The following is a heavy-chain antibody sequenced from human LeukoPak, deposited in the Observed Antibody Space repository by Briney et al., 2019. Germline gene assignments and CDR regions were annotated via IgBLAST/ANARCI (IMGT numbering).Heavy chain of an antibody. V-gene: IGHV4-34*01. CDR1: GGSLSAYY. CDR3: ARSPRYCSGGSCYFLHY. CDR2: VNHSGSA. J-gene: IGHJ4*02. Sequence: SETLSLTCAVYGGSLSAYYWSWIRQPPGKGLEWIGEVNHSGSANYNPSLKSRVTMSVDTSKNQFSLKLSSVTAADTAVYYCARSPRYCSGGSCYFLHYWGQGTLVTVSS. D-gene: IGHD2-15*01.